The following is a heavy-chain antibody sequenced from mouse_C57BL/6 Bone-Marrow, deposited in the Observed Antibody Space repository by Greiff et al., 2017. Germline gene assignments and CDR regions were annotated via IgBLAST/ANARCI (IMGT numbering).Heavy chain of an antibody. J-gene: IGHJ1*03. Sequence: VQLQQPGAELVRPGSSVKLSCKASGYTFTSYWMHWVKRRPIQGLEWIGNIDPSDSETHYNQKFKDKATLTVDKSSSTAYMQRSSLTSEDAAVYYCASGDYYGSSSHFDVWGTGTTVTVSS. D-gene: IGHD1-1*01. CDR1: GYTFTSYW. V-gene: IGHV1-52*01. CDR2: IDPSDSET. CDR3: ASGDYYGSSSHFDV.